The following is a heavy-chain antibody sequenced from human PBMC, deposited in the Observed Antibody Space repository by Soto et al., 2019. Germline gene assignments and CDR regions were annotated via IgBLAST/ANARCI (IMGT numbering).Heavy chain of an antibody. CDR3: ARDPLSGNWFDP. V-gene: IGHV1-18*01. CDR2: ISPYNGNT. Sequence: QVPLVQSGTEVKKPGASVRVSCKASGYRFTNDAISWVRQAPGQGLEWMGWISPYNGNTNYAQNLQGRVTMITDTFTNTAYMELRSLTSDDTAVYYCARDPLSGNWFDPWGQGTLVTVSS. D-gene: IGHD3-10*01. J-gene: IGHJ5*02. CDR1: GYRFTNDA.